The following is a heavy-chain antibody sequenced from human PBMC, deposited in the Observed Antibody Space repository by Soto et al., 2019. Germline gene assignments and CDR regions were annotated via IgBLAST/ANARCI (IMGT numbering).Heavy chain of an antibody. Sequence: QVQLVQSGAEVKKPGSAVKVSGKASGGTFSSYAISWVRQAPGQGLEWMGGIIPIFGTANYAQKFQGRVTITADKYTSTAYMELSSLRSEDTAVYYCARYSRFLDQMNYGMDVWGQGTTVTVSS. D-gene: IGHD3-3*01. CDR3: ARYSRFLDQMNYGMDV. J-gene: IGHJ6*02. CDR1: GGTFSSYA. V-gene: IGHV1-69*06. CDR2: IIPIFGTA.